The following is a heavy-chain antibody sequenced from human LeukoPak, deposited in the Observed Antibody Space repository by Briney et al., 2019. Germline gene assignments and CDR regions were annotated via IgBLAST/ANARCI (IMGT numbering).Heavy chain of an antibody. J-gene: IGHJ5*02. CDR3: AKGAITFGGVIVGNWFDP. V-gene: IGHV3-23*01. D-gene: IGHD3-16*02. Sequence: GGSLRISCAASGFTFSSYAMSWVRQAPGKGLEWVSAISGSGGSTYYADSVKGRFTISRDNSKNTLYLQMNSLRAEDTAVYYCAKGAITFGGVIVGNWFDPWGQGTLVTVSS. CDR2: ISGSGGST. CDR1: GFTFSSYA.